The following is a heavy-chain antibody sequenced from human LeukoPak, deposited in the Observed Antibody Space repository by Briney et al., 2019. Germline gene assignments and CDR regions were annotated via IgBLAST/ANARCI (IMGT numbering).Heavy chain of an antibody. CDR2: ISYDGSNK. V-gene: IGHV3-30*18. CDR1: GFTFSSYG. Sequence: GGSLRLSCAASGFTFSSYGMHWVRQAPGKGLEWVAVISYDGSNKYYADSVKGRFTISRDNSKNTLYLQMNSLRAEDTAVYYCAKDLLNGGSSCYYGMDVWGQGTTVTVSS. CDR3: AKDLLNGGSSCYYGMDV. J-gene: IGHJ6*02. D-gene: IGHD2-15*01.